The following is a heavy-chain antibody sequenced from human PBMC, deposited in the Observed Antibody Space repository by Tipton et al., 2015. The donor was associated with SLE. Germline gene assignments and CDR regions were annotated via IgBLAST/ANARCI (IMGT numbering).Heavy chain of an antibody. J-gene: IGHJ4*02. D-gene: IGHD5-12*01. CDR3: AREGGYSGYDRPEGPYYFDY. CDR1: GFTFSSYW. V-gene: IGHV3-7*01. CDR2: IKQDGSEK. Sequence: SLRLSCAASGFTFSSYWMSWVRQAPGKGLEWVANIKQDGSEKYYVDSVKGRFTISRDNAKNSLYLQMNSLRAEDTAVYYCAREGGYSGYDRPEGPYYFDYWGQGTLVTVSS.